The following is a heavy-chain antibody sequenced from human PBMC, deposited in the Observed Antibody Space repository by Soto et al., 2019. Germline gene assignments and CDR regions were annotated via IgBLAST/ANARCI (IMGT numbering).Heavy chain of an antibody. Sequence: SETLSLTCTVSGGSISSGDYYWSWIRQPPGKGLEWIGYIYYSGSTYYNPSLKSRVTISVDTSKNQFSLKLSSVTAADTAVYYCARDRPKSTQWLARTPSWFDPWGQGTLVTVSS. CDR3: ARDRPKSTQWLARTPSWFDP. J-gene: IGHJ5*02. V-gene: IGHV4-30-4*01. CDR2: IYYSGST. D-gene: IGHD6-19*01. CDR1: GGSISSGDYY.